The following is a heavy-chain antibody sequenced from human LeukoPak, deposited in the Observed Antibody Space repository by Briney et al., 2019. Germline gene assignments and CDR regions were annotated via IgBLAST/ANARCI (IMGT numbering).Heavy chain of an antibody. Sequence: ASVKVSCKVSGYTVTELSMHWVRQSPGKGLEWMGGFDPEDGETIYAQKFQGRVTMTEDTSTDTAYMELSSLRSEDTAVYYCATEGPGYSYGYLFAWGQGTLVTVSS. V-gene: IGHV1-24*01. CDR2: FDPEDGET. CDR3: ATEGPGYSYGYLFA. D-gene: IGHD5-18*01. CDR1: GYTVTELS. J-gene: IGHJ4*02.